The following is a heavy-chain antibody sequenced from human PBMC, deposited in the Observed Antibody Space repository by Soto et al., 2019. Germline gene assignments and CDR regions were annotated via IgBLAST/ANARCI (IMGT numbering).Heavy chain of an antibody. Sequence: QLQLQESGPGLVKPSETLSLTCIVSGGSISRTGYYWGWIRQPPGKGLEWIGTFYYSGSTYYNPSLKSRVAISVDTAKNQFSLKLSSVTAADTAVYYCASRHPRGYCSGGSCPDAFDIWGQGTKVTVSS. V-gene: IGHV4-39*01. J-gene: IGHJ3*02. CDR3: ASRHPRGYCSGGSCPDAFDI. D-gene: IGHD2-15*01. CDR2: FYYSGST. CDR1: GGSISRTGYY.